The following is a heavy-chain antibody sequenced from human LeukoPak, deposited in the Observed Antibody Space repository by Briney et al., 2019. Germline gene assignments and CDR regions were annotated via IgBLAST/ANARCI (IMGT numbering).Heavy chain of an antibody. CDR1: SEPFRGFY. V-gene: IGHV4-34*01. J-gene: IGHJ5*02. Sequence: SETLSLTCAVYSEPFRGFYWTWIRQPPGMGLEWIGEINHGGTTRYNPSLKSRLTISVDTSKNQLSLSLRSMTAADAAVYYCARGIFFGGRDQYIWVDAWGQGTLVTVSS. CDR3: ARGIFFGGRDQYIWVDA. CDR2: INHGGTT. D-gene: IGHD2-15*01.